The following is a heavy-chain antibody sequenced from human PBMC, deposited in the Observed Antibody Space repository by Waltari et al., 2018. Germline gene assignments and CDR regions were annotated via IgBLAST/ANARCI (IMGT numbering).Heavy chain of an antibody. D-gene: IGHD2-8*01. CDR1: GGSISSSRYY. V-gene: IGHV3-53*01. J-gene: IGHJ4*02. Sequence: LQLQESGPGLVKPSETLSLTCPVPGGSISSSRYYWGWIRQPPGKGLEWVSVIYSGGSTYYADSVKGRFTISRDNSKNTLYLQMNSLRAEDTAVYYCARSRYCTNGVCYMVDYWGQGTLVTVSS. CDR3: ARSRYCTNGVCYMVDY. CDR2: IYSGGST.